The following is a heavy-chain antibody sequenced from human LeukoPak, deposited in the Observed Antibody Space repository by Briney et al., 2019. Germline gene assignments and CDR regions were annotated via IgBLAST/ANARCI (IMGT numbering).Heavy chain of an antibody. D-gene: IGHD3-22*01. Sequence: GGSLRLSCAASGFTFSIYTMNWVRQAPGKGLEWVSSISSSSSYIYYADSVKGRFTISRDNAKNSLYLQMNSLRDEDTAVYYCAREIVVDYWGQGTLVTVPS. J-gene: IGHJ4*02. CDR2: ISSSSSYI. CDR1: GFTFSIYT. CDR3: AREIVVDY. V-gene: IGHV3-21*01.